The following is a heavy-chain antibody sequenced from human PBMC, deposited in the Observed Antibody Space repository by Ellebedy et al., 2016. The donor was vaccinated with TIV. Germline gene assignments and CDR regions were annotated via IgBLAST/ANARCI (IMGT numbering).Heavy chain of an antibody. CDR1: GLTFSRYG. V-gene: IGHV3-33*01. CDR2: IWYDGSIK. CDR3: ASWDFDY. D-gene: IGHD7-27*01. Sequence: GESLKISCAASGLTFSRYGMHWNRQAPDKGLEWVAVIWYDGSIKYLADSVKGRFTISRDNFNNKVYLQMNSLRAEDTAVYWCASWDFDYWGQGTLVTVSS. J-gene: IGHJ4*02.